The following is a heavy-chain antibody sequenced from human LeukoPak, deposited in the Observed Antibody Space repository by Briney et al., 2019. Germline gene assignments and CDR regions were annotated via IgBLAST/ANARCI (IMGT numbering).Heavy chain of an antibody. D-gene: IGHD3-22*01. CDR2: IWYDGSNK. Sequence: GGSLRLSCAASGFTFSSYGMHWVRQAPGKGLEWVAVIWYDGSNKYYADSVKGRFTISRDNSRNTLYLQMNSLRAEDTAVYYCAKDATDYYDSSGYYYFDYWGQGTLVTVSS. V-gene: IGHV3-30*02. J-gene: IGHJ4*02. CDR3: AKDATDYYDSSGYYYFDY. CDR1: GFTFSSYG.